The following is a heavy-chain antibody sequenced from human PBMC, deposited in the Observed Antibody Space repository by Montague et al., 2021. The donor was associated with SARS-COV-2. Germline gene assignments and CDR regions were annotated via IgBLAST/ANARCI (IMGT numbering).Heavy chain of an antibody. V-gene: IGHV3-74*01. CDR1: GFTFSSHW. Sequence: SLRLSCAASGFTFSSHWMHWVRQAPGKGLVWVSYINSDGSITHYADSVKGRFTISRDNAKSTLYLQMNNLRAEDTAVYYCAKGGFYRFDAFDTWGQGTIVTVSS. CDR3: AKGGFYRFDAFDT. CDR2: INSDGSIT. J-gene: IGHJ3*02. D-gene: IGHD2/OR15-2a*01.